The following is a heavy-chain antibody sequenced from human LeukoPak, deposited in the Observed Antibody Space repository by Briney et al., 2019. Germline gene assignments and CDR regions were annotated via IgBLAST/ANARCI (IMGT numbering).Heavy chain of an antibody. Sequence: ASVKVSCKASGYTFTGYYMHWVRQAPGQGLEWMGWINPNSGGTNYAQKFQGRFTMTRDTSISTAYMELSRLRSDDTAVYYCARSITMIVVVTPDFDYWGQGTLVTVSS. CDR3: ARSITMIVVVTPDFDY. V-gene: IGHV1-2*02. CDR1: GYTFTGYY. D-gene: IGHD3-22*01. CDR2: INPNSGGT. J-gene: IGHJ4*02.